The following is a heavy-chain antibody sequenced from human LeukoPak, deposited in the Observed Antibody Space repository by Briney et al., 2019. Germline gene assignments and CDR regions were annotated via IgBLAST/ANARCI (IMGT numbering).Heavy chain of an antibody. J-gene: IGHJ4*02. D-gene: IGHD3-10*01. Sequence: GGSLRLSCAASGFTFSRFGMHWVRQAPGRGLEWVAVIWYDGSNKYYADSVKGRFTISRDNSKNTLYLEMNSLRAEDTAVYYCATLHYGSGSPTDYWGQGTLVTVSS. CDR2: IWYDGSNK. CDR1: GFTFSRFG. CDR3: ATLHYGSGSPTDY. V-gene: IGHV3-33*01.